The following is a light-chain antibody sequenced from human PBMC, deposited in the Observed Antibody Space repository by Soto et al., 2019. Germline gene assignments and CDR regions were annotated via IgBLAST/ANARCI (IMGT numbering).Light chain of an antibody. CDR2: ATS. CDR1: QSISTY. J-gene: IGKJ2*01. CDR3: QQSYSPMYT. Sequence: DIQMTQSPSSLSASVGDRVTITCRASQSISTYLNWYQQKPGKAPKLLIYATSSLQSGVPSRFSGRGSGTDFTLTIRGLQPEDFATYYCQQSYSPMYTFGQGTKLEIK. V-gene: IGKV1-39*01.